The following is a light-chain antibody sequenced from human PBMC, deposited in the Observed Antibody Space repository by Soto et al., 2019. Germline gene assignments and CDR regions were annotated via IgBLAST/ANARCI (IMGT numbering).Light chain of an antibody. CDR2: GAS. J-gene: IGKJ1*01. CDR1: QSLTST. V-gene: IGKV3-15*01. Sequence: EIVMTQSPSTLSVSPGERATLSCRASQSLTSTVAWYQQKPGQAPRLLIYGASTRATGIPARFSGSGSGTEFTLTISSLQSEDFAIYYCRQYTDWPTTFGQGTKVDIK. CDR3: RQYTDWPTT.